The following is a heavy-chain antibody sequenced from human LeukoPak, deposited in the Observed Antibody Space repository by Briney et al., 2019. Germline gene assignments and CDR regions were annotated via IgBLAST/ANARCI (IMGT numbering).Heavy chain of an antibody. CDR3: ARVLAGHNWFDP. CDR1: GGSISSGDYY. CDR2: IYYSGST. Sequence: PSQTLSLTCTVSGGSISSGDYYWSWIRQPPGKGLEWIGYIYYSGSTYYNPSLKSRVTISVDTSKNQFSLKLSSVTAADTAVYYCARVLAGHNWFDPWGQGTLVTVSS. J-gene: IGHJ5*02. D-gene: IGHD3-3*01. V-gene: IGHV4-30-4*01.